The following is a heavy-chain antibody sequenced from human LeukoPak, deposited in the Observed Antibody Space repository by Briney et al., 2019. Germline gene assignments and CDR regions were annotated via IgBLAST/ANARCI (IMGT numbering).Heavy chain of an antibody. CDR1: GFTFSSYA. CDR3: AKDMIYGSGSYYNPIFDY. CDR2: ISGSGGST. Sequence: PGGSLRLSCAASGFTFSSYAMSLVRHAPGKGLEWVSAISGSGGSTYYADSVKGRFTISRDNSKNTLYLQMNSLRAEDTAVYYCAKDMIYGSGSYYNPIFDYWGQGTLVTVSS. V-gene: IGHV3-23*01. J-gene: IGHJ4*02. D-gene: IGHD3-10*01.